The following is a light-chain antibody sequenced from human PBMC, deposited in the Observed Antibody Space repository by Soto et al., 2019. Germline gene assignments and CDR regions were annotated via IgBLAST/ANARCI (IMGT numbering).Light chain of an antibody. Sequence: QSALTQPASVSGSPGQSITISCTGTSSDVGGYNYVSWYQQHPGKAPKLMIYEVSNRPSGVSNRFSGSKSGNKASLTISGLQDEDEADYYCSSYTSSSTLYVFGTGTKLTVL. V-gene: IGLV2-14*01. CDR1: SSDVGGYNY. CDR2: EVS. CDR3: SSYTSSSTLYV. J-gene: IGLJ1*01.